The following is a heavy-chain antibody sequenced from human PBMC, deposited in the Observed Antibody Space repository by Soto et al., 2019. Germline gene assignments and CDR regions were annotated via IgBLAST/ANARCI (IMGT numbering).Heavy chain of an antibody. V-gene: IGHV4-31*03. J-gene: IGHJ4*02. Sequence: QVQLQEPGPGLVKPSQTLSLPCPVSGGSISSGGSYWSWIRQHPGKGLEWIGYIYYSGSTYYNPSLKSRVTISVDTSKNQFSLKLSSVTAADTAVYYCAREGIAAAGNFDYWGQGTLVTVSS. CDR2: IYYSGST. D-gene: IGHD6-13*01. CDR3: AREGIAAAGNFDY. CDR1: GGSISSGGSY.